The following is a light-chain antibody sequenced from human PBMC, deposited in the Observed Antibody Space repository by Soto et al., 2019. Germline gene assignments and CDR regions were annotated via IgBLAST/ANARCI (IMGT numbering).Light chain of an antibody. CDR1: SSKIGAGYD. CDR3: HSYDSSLSASV. J-gene: IGLJ1*01. V-gene: IGLV1-40*01. Sequence: QSVLTQAPSVSGAPGQRVTISCTGRSSKIGAGYDVHWYQHLPGTAPKLLIYGTTNRPSGVPDRFSGSKSGISASLAITGLQAEDEADYYCHSYDSSLSASVFGAGTKLTDL. CDR2: GTT.